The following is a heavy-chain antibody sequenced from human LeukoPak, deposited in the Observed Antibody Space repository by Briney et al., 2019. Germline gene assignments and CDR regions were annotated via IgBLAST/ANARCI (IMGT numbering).Heavy chain of an antibody. V-gene: IGHV4-39*01. J-gene: IGHJ4*02. CDR2: IYYSGST. CDR3: ARLSSGSHPTSDY. Sequence: PSETLSLTCTVSGGSISSSSYYWGWIRQPPGKGLEWIGSIYYSGSTYYNPSLKSRVTISVDTSKNQFSLKLRSVTAADTAVYYCARLSSGSHPTSDYSGQGAPGTVSS. D-gene: IGHD3-22*01. CDR1: GGSISSSSYY.